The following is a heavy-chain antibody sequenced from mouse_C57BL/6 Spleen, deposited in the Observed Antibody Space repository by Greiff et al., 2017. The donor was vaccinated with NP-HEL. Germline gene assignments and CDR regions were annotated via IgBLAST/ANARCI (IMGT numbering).Heavy chain of an antibody. CDR3: ARSDDYGSSPYYFDY. D-gene: IGHD1-1*01. V-gene: IGHV1-80*01. CDR2: IYPGDGDT. J-gene: IGHJ2*01. CDR1: GYAFSSYW. Sequence: VQLQQSGAELVKPGASVKISCKASGYAFSSYWMNWVKQRPGKGLEWIGQIYPGDGDTNYNGKFKGKATLTADKSSSTAYMQLSSLTSEDSAVYFCARSDDYGSSPYYFDYWGQGTTLTVSS.